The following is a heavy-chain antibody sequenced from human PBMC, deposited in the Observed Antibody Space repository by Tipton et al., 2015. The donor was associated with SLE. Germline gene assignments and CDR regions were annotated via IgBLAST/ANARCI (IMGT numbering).Heavy chain of an antibody. J-gene: IGHJ4*02. CDR2: IYIRGST. CDR1: GGSIRTYY. Sequence: TLSLTCSVSGGSIRTYYWNWIRQPAGKGLEWIGRIYIRGSTHYNPSLKSRVTISLDTSKNQFSLKMSSVTAADTAVYYCARARRRQWLDNWGQGTQVTVSS. D-gene: IGHD6-19*01. V-gene: IGHV4-4*07. CDR3: ARARRRQWLDN.